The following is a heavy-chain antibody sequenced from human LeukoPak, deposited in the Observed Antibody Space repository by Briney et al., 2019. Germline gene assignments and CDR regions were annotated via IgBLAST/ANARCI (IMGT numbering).Heavy chain of an antibody. V-gene: IGHV3-30*02. CDR1: GFTFSSYG. Sequence: HPGGSLRLSCAASGFTFSSYGMHWVRQAPGRGLEWVAFIRYDGSNKYYADSVKGRLTISRDNSKNTLYLQMNSLRAEDTAVYYCAKGPQYYFDYWGQGTLVTVSS. J-gene: IGHJ4*02. D-gene: IGHD1-14*01. CDR3: AKGPQYYFDY. CDR2: IRYDGSNK.